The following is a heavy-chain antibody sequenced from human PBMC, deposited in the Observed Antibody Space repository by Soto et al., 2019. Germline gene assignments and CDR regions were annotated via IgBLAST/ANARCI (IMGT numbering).Heavy chain of an antibody. CDR2: ISAYDGAT. CDR3: ARDFTGWPPDGVDT. Sequence: GASVKVSCKASGFTFTSYAITWVRQAPGQGLEWMGWISAYDGATNYAQNLQGRVTMTTDTSTSTAYMELGSLTSDDTAVYYCARDFTGWPPDGVDTWGQGTLVNVSS. D-gene: IGHD3-16*01. CDR1: GFTFTSYA. V-gene: IGHV1-18*01. J-gene: IGHJ5*02.